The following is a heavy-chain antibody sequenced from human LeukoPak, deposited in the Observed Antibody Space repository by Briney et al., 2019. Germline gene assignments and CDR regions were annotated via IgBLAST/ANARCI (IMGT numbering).Heavy chain of an antibody. D-gene: IGHD7-27*01. CDR1: GGSISSGGYS. CDR2: IYHSGST. V-gene: IGHV4-30-2*01. J-gene: IGHJ3*02. Sequence: SQTLSLTCAVSGGSISSGGYSWSWIRQPPGTGLEWIGYIYHSGSTYYNPSLKSRVTISVDRSKNQFSLKLSSVTAADTAVYYCARVPLANWGSGAFDIWGQGTMVTVSS. CDR3: ARVPLANWGSGAFDI.